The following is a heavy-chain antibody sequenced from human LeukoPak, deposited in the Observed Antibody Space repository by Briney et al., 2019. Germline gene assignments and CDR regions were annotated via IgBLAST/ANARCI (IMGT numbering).Heavy chain of an antibody. CDR1: GFTFRSYW. Sequence: GGSLRVSCAASGFTFRSYWMHWVRQAPGKGLVWVSRINSDGSITSDADSVKGRFTISRDNAKNTLFLQMNSLRVEDTAVYHCARSGWTGDAFDIWGQGTLVTVSS. CDR2: INSDGSIT. V-gene: IGHV3-74*01. J-gene: IGHJ3*02. CDR3: ARSGWTGDAFDI. D-gene: IGHD6-19*01.